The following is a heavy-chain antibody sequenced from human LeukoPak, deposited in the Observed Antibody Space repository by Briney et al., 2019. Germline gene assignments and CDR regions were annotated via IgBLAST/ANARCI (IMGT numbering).Heavy chain of an antibody. CDR2: INPNSGGT. V-gene: IGHV1-2*02. CDR1: GYTFTGYY. Sequence: ASVKVSCKASGYTFTGYYIHWVRQAPGQGLEWMGWINPNSGGTNYAQKFQGRVTMTTDTSISTAYMELTRLTSDDTAVYYCARDRVVPAAMNFDPWGPGTLVTVSS. CDR3: ARDRVVPAAMNFDP. D-gene: IGHD2-2*01. J-gene: IGHJ5*02.